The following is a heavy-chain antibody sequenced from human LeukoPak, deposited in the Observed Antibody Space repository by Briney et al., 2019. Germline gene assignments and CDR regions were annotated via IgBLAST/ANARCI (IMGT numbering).Heavy chain of an antibody. D-gene: IGHD3-10*01. CDR3: ATRGA. Sequence: PGGSLTLYCTASGLTFNDYAMSWVRQTPGKGLEWVSAISGSGYNTYYADSVKGRFTISRDNSKNTLYLQMNSLRAEDTAVYYCATRGAWGQGTMVTVSS. CDR2: ISGSGYNT. J-gene: IGHJ3*01. V-gene: IGHV3-23*01. CDR1: GLTFNDYA.